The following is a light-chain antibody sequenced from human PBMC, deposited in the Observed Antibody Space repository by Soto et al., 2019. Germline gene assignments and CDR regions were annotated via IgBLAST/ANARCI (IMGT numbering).Light chain of an antibody. Sequence: EIVMTQSPATLSLSPGERATLSFRASQSVDKYLVWYQQKPGQAPRLLIYDASNRATGIPARFSGSGSGTDFTLTISSLQSEDFAVYYCQQYNNWPVTFGQGTKVDI. CDR3: QQYNNWPVT. V-gene: IGKV3D-15*01. CDR1: QSVDKY. J-gene: IGKJ1*01. CDR2: DAS.